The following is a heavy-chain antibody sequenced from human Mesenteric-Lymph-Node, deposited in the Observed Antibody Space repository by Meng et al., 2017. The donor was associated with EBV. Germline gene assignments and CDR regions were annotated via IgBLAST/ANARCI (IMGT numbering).Heavy chain of an antibody. D-gene: IGHD3-3*01. V-gene: IGHV1-46*01. CDR1: GGTFSSYA. CDR3: ARRGFNWYVDL. J-gene: IGHJ2*01. CDR2: INPSAGST. Sequence: QVQLVQSGAEVKKPGSSVKVSCKASGGTFSSYAISWVRQAPGQGLEWMGIINPSAGSTTYAQKFQGRVTFTSDTSTSTVYMELSSLRSEDTAIYYCARRGFNWYVDLWGRGTLRNVSS.